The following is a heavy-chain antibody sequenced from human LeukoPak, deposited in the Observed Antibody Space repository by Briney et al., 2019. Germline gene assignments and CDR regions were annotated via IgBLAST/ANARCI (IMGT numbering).Heavy chain of an antibody. CDR3: ARDPPFIIGTTFFDY. CDR1: GFTFSSYS. CDR2: ISTSSTYI. Sequence: GGSLRLSCAASGFTFSSYSTNWVRQAPGKGLEWVSSISTSSTYIYYADSVKGRFTISRDNAKNSLYLQMNSLRAEDTAVYYCARDPPFIIGTTFFDYWGQGTLVTVSS. D-gene: IGHD1-20*01. J-gene: IGHJ4*02. V-gene: IGHV3-21*01.